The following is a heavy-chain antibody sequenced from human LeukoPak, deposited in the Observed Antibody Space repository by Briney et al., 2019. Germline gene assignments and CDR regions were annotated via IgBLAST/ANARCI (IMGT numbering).Heavy chain of an antibody. CDR3: ARESAVVVPAAIPDHFDY. CDR2: IKQDGSEK. D-gene: IGHD2-2*02. J-gene: IGHJ4*02. Sequence: GGSLRLSCAASGFTFSSYWMSWVRQAPGKGLEWVANIKQDGSEKYYVDSVKGRSTISRDNAKNSLYLQMNSLRAEDTAVYYCARESAVVVPAAIPDHFDYWGQGTLVTVSS. V-gene: IGHV3-7*01. CDR1: GFTFSSYW.